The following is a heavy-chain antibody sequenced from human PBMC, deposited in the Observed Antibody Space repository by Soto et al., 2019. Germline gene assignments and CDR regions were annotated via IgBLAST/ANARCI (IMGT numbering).Heavy chain of an antibody. D-gene: IGHD3-3*01. Sequence: GGSLRLSCAAFGFTFSNYAMTWVRQAPGKGLEWVGRIKSKTDGGTTDYAAPVKGRFTISRDDSKNTLYLQMNSLKTEDTAVYYCTTVTYYDFWSGSPPGWGQGTLVTVSS. CDR1: GFTFSNYA. CDR2: IKSKTDGGTT. CDR3: TTVTYYDFWSGSPPG. V-gene: IGHV3-15*01. J-gene: IGHJ4*02.